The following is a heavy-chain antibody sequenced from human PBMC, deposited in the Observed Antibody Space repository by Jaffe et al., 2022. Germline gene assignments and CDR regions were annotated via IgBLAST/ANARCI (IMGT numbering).Heavy chain of an antibody. CDR3: ARVAPYGSSSSIDAFDI. V-gene: IGHV3-7*01. CDR2: IKQDGSEK. D-gene: IGHD6-6*01. CDR1: GFTFSSYW. J-gene: IGHJ3*02. Sequence: EVQLVESGGGLVQPGGSLRLSCAASGFTFSSYWMSWVRQAPGKGLEWVANIKQDGSEKYYVDSVKGRFTISRDNAKNSLYLQMNSLRAEDTAVYYCARVAPYGSSSSIDAFDIWGQGTMVTVSS.